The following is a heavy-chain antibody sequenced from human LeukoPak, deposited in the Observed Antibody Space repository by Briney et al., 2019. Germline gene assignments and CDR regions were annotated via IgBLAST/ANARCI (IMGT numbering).Heavy chain of an antibody. J-gene: IGHJ3*02. CDR1: GGSISSYY. D-gene: IGHD3-16*01. V-gene: IGHV4-59*01. Sequence: SETLSLTCTVSGGSISSYYWSWIRQPPGKGLEWIVYIYYRGSTNYNPSLKSRVTISVDTSKNQSSLKLSSVTAADTAVYYCARVVHYDYVWGSYGGGAFDIWGQGTMVTVSS. CDR2: IYYRGST. CDR3: ARVVHYDYVWGSYGGGAFDI.